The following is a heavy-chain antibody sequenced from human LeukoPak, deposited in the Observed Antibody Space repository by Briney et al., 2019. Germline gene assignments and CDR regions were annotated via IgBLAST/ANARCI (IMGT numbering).Heavy chain of an antibody. D-gene: IGHD3-16*01. CDR1: GFTFSSYA. CDR3: ARALRAYAYYFDS. CDR2: ISGSGGST. V-gene: IGHV3-23*01. Sequence: GGSLRLSCAASGFTFSSYAMSWVRQAPGKGLEWVSAISGSGGSTYYADSVKGRFTISRDNSKNTLYLQMNSLRADDTATYYCARALRAYAYYFDSWGQGTLVTVSS. J-gene: IGHJ4*02.